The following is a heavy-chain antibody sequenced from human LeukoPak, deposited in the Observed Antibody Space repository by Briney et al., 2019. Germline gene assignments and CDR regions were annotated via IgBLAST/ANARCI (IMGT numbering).Heavy chain of an antibody. Sequence: ASVKVSCKASGYTFTGYYMHWVRQAPGQGLEWMGWINPNSGGTNYAQKFQGRVTMTRDMSISTAYMELSRLRSDDTAVYYCARDRYYYDSSGFYYFDYWGQGTLVTVSS. CDR3: ARDRYYYDSSGFYYFDY. D-gene: IGHD3-22*01. J-gene: IGHJ4*02. CDR1: GYTFTGYY. CDR2: INPNSGGT. V-gene: IGHV1-2*02.